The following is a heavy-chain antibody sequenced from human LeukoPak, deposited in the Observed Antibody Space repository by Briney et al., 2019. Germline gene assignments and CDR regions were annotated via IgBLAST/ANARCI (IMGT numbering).Heavy chain of an antibody. CDR1: GGTFSSYA. CDR2: IIPIFGTA. Sequence: ASVKVSCKASGGTFSSYAISWVRQAPGQGLEWMGGIIPIFGTANYAQKFQGRVTITADESTSTAYMELSSLRSEDTAVYYCATSFTGDYGDYGNYFDYWGQGTLVTVSS. CDR3: ATSFTGDYGDYGNYFDY. J-gene: IGHJ4*02. D-gene: IGHD4-17*01. V-gene: IGHV1-69*13.